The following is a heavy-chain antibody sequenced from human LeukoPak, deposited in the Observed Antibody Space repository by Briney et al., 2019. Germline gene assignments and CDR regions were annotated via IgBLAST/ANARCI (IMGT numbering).Heavy chain of an antibody. CDR2: INPSGGST. Sequence: GASVKVSCKASGYTFTSYYMHWVRQAPGQGLEWMGIINPSGGSTSYAQKFQGRVTMTRDMSTSTVYMELSSLRSEDTAVYYCARDYYQYSSGWYVPHDYWGQGTLVTVSS. CDR3: ARDYYQYSSGWYVPHDY. D-gene: IGHD6-19*01. V-gene: IGHV1-46*01. CDR1: GYTFTSYY. J-gene: IGHJ4*02.